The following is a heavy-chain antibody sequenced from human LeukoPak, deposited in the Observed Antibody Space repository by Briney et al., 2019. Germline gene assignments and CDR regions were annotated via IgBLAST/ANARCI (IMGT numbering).Heavy chain of an antibody. CDR1: GGSFSAYY. CDR3: ARVAAAGTDPLAFDV. D-gene: IGHD6-13*01. J-gene: IGHJ3*01. V-gene: IGHV4-34*01. CDR2: INDSGNT. Sequence: SETLCLTCAVYGGSFSAYYWSWIRQSPGKGLEWIGKINDSGNTNYSASLKSRVTISIDTSKKHFSLRLSSVTAADTAVYYCARVAAAGTDPLAFDVWGQQTMVTVSS.